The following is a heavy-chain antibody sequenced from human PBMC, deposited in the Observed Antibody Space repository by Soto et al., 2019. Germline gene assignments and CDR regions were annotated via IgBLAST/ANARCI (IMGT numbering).Heavy chain of an antibody. CDR2: IKQDGSEK. D-gene: IGHD3-3*01. V-gene: IGHV3-7*05. J-gene: IGHJ6*02. CDR3: AKRDANYDFWSGYYPMDV. CDR1: GFTFSNYW. Sequence: GGSLRLSCAASGFTFSNYWMSWVRQAPGKGLEWVANIKQDGSEKYYVDSVKGRFTISRDNAKNSLYLEMNSLRAEDTAVYYCAKRDANYDFWSGYYPMDVWGQGTMVTVSS.